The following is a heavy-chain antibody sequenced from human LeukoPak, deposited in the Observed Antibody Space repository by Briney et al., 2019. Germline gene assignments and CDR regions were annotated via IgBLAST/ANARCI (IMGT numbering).Heavy chain of an antibody. V-gene: IGHV1-46*01. J-gene: IGHJ2*01. D-gene: IGHD6-13*01. Sequence: ASVKVSCKASGYTFTSYYMHWVRQAPGQGLEWMGIINPSGGSTSYAQKFQGRVTMTRDMSTSTVYMELSSLRSGDTAVYYCARGPLYSSSWPYWYFDLWGRGTLVTVSS. CDR1: GYTFTSYY. CDR3: ARGPLYSSSWPYWYFDL. CDR2: INPSGGST.